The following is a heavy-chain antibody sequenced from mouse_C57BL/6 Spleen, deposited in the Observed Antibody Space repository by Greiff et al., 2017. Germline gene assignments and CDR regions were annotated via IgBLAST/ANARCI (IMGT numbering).Heavy chain of an antibody. CDR2: INPNNGGT. J-gene: IGHJ2*01. V-gene: IGHV1-22*01. CDR1: GYTFTDYN. D-gene: IGHD1-1*01. CDR3: ARGHYGSSFDY. Sequence: VQLQQSGPELVKPGASVKMSCKASGYTFTDYNMHWVKQSHGKSLEWIGYINPNNGGTSYNQKFKGKATLTVNKSSSTAYMELRSLTSEDSAVYYCARGHYGSSFDYWGQGTTLSVSS.